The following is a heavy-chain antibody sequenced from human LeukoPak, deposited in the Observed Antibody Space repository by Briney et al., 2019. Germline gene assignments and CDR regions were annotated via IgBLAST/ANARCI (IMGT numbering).Heavy chain of an antibody. J-gene: IGHJ6*02. V-gene: IGHV1-69*04. Sequence: ASVKVSCKASGGTFSSYAISWVRQAPGQGLEWMGRIIPILGIANYAQKFQGRVTITADKSTSTAYMELSSLRSDDTAIYYCARRTYYYGMDVWGQGTTVTVSS. CDR1: GGTFSSYA. CDR3: ARRTYYYGMDV. CDR2: IIPILGIA. D-gene: IGHD1-14*01.